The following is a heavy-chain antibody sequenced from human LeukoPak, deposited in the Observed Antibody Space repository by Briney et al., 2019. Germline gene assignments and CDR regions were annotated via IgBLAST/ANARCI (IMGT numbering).Heavy chain of an antibody. CDR3: ASDGAYQPPRY. Sequence: GASVKVSCKASGYVFTSYYTHWMRQAPGQGLEWMGKINPSGGRTNYAQKFQDRVTLTSDTSTSTAYMDLSSLRFEDTAVYYCASDGAYQPPRYWGQGTLVTVSS. V-gene: IGHV1-46*01. CDR1: GYVFTSYY. J-gene: IGHJ4*02. D-gene: IGHD2-2*01. CDR2: INPSGGRT.